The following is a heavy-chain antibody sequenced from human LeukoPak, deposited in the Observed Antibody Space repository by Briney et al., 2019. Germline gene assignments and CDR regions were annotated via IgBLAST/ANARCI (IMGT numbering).Heavy chain of an antibody. Sequence: ASVKVSCKLSGDTLTELSIHWVRQAPGKGLEWVGGFDVETAKTVYEQKFQGRVTMTEDTSADTAYMELSDLISEDTALYYCATDRNLGPFDIWGQGTLVTVSS. J-gene: IGHJ4*02. CDR3: ATDRNLGPFDI. D-gene: IGHD1-7*01. CDR2: FDVETAKT. V-gene: IGHV1-24*01. CDR1: GDTLTELS.